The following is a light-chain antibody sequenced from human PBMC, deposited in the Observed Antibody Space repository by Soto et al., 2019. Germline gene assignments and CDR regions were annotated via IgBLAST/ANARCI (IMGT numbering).Light chain of an antibody. CDR3: RQTNSFPLT. CDR1: QGISTS. J-gene: IGKJ4*01. V-gene: IGKV1D-12*01. Sequence: DIQMTQSPSSVSASVGDGVTITCRASQGISTSLGWYQQKPGKAPKLLIYAASSLQSGVPSRFSGTGSGTDFTLTISSLQPEDFETYYCRQTNSFPLTLGGGTKVDI. CDR2: AAS.